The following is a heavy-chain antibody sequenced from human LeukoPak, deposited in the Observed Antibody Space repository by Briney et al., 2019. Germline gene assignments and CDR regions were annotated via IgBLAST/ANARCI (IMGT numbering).Heavy chain of an antibody. CDR1: GFTFSSYA. CDR3: AKDSGYCSSTSCYMNY. J-gene: IGHJ4*02. Sequence: GGSLRLSCAASGFTFSSYAMHWVRQAPGKGLEWVAVISYDGSNKYYADSVKGRFTISRDNSKNTLYLQMNSLRAEDTAVYYCAKDSGYCSSTSCYMNYWGQGTLVTVSS. V-gene: IGHV3-30*04. CDR2: ISYDGSNK. D-gene: IGHD2-2*02.